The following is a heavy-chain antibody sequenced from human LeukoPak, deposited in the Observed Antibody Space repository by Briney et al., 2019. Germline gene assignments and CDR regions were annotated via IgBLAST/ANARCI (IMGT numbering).Heavy chain of an antibody. V-gene: IGHV1-8*01. Sequence: ASVKVSCKASGYTFTSYDINWVRQATGQGLEWMGWMNPDSGNTGYAQKFQGRVTMTRNTSISTAYMELSSLRSEDTAVYYCARGPGDCSSTSCYKGDYYYYYGMDVWGQGTTVTVSS. J-gene: IGHJ6*02. CDR2: MNPDSGNT. CDR3: ARGPGDCSSTSCYKGDYYYYYGMDV. CDR1: GYTFTSYD. D-gene: IGHD2-2*02.